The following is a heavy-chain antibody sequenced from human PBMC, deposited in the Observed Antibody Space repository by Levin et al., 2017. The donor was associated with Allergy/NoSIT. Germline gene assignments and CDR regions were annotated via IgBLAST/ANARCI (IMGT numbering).Heavy chain of an antibody. CDR3: ARDGIGVVPGATRGAFDI. Sequence: NASETLSLTCTVSGGSVNSDNYCWSWIRQPAGKGLEYIGRICSSGSTNYSPSVKSRLTVSVDTSKNQFSLKMTAVTAADTAVYYCARDGIGVVPGATRGAFDIWGPGTMVTVSS. J-gene: IGHJ3*02. D-gene: IGHD2-2*01. CDR2: ICSSGST. V-gene: IGHV4-61*02. CDR1: GGSVNSDNYC.